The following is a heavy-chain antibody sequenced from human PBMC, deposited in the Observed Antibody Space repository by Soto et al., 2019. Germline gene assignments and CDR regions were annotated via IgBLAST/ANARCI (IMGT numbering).Heavy chain of an antibody. D-gene: IGHD3-3*01. CDR2: AYYSGST. Sequence: PSETLSLTCSVSDGSISSSSHHWGWIRQTPGKGLEWIGSAYYSGSTFYNPSLKSRVTISVDTSRNQFSLNLTSVTAADTAVYYCARVRGGYTFWSGYLEGYGMDVWGQGTTVT. J-gene: IGHJ6*02. CDR1: DGSISSSSHH. CDR3: ARVRGGYTFWSGYLEGYGMDV. V-gene: IGHV4-39*01.